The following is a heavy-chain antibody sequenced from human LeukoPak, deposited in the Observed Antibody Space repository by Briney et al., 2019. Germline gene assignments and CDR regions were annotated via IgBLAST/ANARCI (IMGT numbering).Heavy chain of an antibody. Sequence: GGSLRLSCAASGFTFDDYAMHWVRQAPGKGLEWVSGISWNSGSIGYADSVKGRFTISRDNAKNSLYLQMNSLRAEDTALYYCAKVYADYGASSDAFDIWGQGTMVTVSS. V-gene: IGHV3-9*01. J-gene: IGHJ3*02. D-gene: IGHD4-17*01. CDR2: ISWNSGSI. CDR1: GFTFDDYA. CDR3: AKVYADYGASSDAFDI.